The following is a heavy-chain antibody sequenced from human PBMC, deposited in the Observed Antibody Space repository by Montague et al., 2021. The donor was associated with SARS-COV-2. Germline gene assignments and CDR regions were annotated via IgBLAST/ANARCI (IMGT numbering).Heavy chain of an antibody. V-gene: IGHV4-59*02. CDR1: GGSVSTYY. Sequence: SETLSLTCTVSGGSVSTYYWSWLRQPPGKGLEWIGFLYFSGSAITYNPSLKSRVTISIDTSKNQFSPNLSSVAAADTAVYFCARDQGLRGWFDPWGQGTLVAVSS. CDR2: LYFSGSA. CDR3: ARDQGLRGWFDP. J-gene: IGHJ5*02.